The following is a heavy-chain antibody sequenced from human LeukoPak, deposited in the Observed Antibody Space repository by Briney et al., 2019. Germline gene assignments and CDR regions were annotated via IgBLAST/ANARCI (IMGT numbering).Heavy chain of an antibody. CDR1: GGTFSSYA. V-gene: IGHV1-69*13. Sequence: SVKVSCKASGGTFSSYAISWVRQAPGQGLEWMGGIIPIFGTANYAQKFQGRVTITADESTSTAYMELSSLRSEDTAVYYCAILTYYYDSSGYFGTYYFDYWGQGTLVTVSS. CDR3: AILTYYYDSSGYFGTYYFDY. D-gene: IGHD3-22*01. CDR2: IIPIFGTA. J-gene: IGHJ4*02.